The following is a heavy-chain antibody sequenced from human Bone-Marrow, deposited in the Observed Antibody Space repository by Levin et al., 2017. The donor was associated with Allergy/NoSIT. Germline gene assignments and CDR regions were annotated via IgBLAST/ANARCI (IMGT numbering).Heavy chain of an antibody. CDR1: GFTLSSSGVG. Sequence: ESGPTLVKPTQTLTLTCTFSGFTLSSSGVGVGWIRQPPGKALEWLGLISWDDDRRYSPSLKSRLTITRDTSRSQVVLTLANMDPVDTATYYCARIVIPSGTGFDFWGQGTPVTVSS. CDR3: ARIVIPSGTGFDF. V-gene: IGHV2-5*02. CDR2: ISWDDDR. J-gene: IGHJ4*02. D-gene: IGHD2/OR15-2a*01.